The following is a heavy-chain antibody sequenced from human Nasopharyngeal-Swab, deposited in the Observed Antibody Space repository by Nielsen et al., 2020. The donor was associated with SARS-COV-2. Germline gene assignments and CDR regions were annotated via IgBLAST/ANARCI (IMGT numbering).Heavy chain of an antibody. D-gene: IGHD2-21*02. CDR3: ATGYAYCGGDCFIDY. CDR1: GYTLTELS. CDR2: FDPEDGET. V-gene: IGHV1-24*01. Sequence: VKVSCKVSGYTLTELSMHWVRQAPGKGLEWMGGFDPEDGETIYAQKFQGRVAMTEDTSTDTAYMELSSLRSEDTAVYYCATGYAYCGGDCFIDYWGQGTLVTVSS. J-gene: IGHJ4*02.